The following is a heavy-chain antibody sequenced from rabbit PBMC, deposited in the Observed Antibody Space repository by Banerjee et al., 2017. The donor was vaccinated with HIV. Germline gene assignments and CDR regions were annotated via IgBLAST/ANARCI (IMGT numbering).Heavy chain of an antibody. D-gene: IGHD2-1*01. Sequence: QSLEESGGDLVKPGASLTLTCKASGFTLSSNYWIYWVRQAPGKGLEWIGCINTGDGSTYYASWAKGRFTISSHNAQDTLYLELNSLTAADTATYFCAREESDGGGHLKLWGPGTLVTVS. CDR3: AREESDGGGHLKL. V-gene: IGHV1S40*01. CDR2: INTGDGST. CDR1: GFTLSSNYW. J-gene: IGHJ4*01.